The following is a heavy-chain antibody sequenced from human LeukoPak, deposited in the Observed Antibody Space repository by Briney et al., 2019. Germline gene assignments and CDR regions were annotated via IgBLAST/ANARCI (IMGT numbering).Heavy chain of an antibody. CDR1: GGSISSYY. CDR3: ARWGVGASYYFDY. V-gene: IGHV4-59*08. Sequence: SETLSLTCTVSGGSISSYYWSWIRQPPGKGLEWIGYIYYSGSTNYNPSLKSRVTISVDTSKNQFSLKLSSVTAADTAVYYCARWGVGASYYFDYWGQGTLVTVSS. CDR2: IYYSGST. J-gene: IGHJ4*02. D-gene: IGHD1-26*01.